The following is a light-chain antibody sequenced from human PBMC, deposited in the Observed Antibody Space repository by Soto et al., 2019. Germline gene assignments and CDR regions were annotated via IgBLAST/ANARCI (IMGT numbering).Light chain of an antibody. CDR1: RSNIANNW. J-gene: IGLJ1*01. CDR2: FDV. CDR3: CGWDDTLNTVV. V-gene: IGLV1-36*01. Sequence: QSVLTQPPSVSGAPRQRVTISCSGTRSNIANNWFNWYQHLPGKAPRLLIYFDVVLCSGGSDRFSASKSGSSTSLDISGLQYPDEGDYYCCGWDDTLNTVVFGAGTKLTVL.